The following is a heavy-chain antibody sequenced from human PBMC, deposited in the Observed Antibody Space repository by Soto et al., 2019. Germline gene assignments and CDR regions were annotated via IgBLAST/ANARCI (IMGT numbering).Heavy chain of an antibody. CDR3: ARASIAARRLPNWSDP. CDR2: TYYRSKWYN. D-gene: IGHD6-6*01. V-gene: IGHV6-1*01. CDR1: GDSVSSNSAA. J-gene: IGHJ5*02. Sequence: PSQTLSLTCAISGDSVSSNSAAWNWIRQSPSRGLEWLGRTYYRSKWYNDYAVSVKSRITINPDTSKNQFSLQLNSVTPEDTAVYYCARASIAARRLPNWSDPWGQGTLVTLSS.